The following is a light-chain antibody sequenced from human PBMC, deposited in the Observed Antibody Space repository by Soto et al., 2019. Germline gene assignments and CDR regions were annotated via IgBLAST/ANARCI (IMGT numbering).Light chain of an antibody. V-gene: IGLV2-8*01. CDR2: EVS. CDR3: SSYAGSNNWV. J-gene: IGLJ3*02. CDR1: NSDIGGYNY. Sequence: QSVQTQPPSASGSPGQSVTISCTGTNSDIGGYNYVSWYQHHPGKAPKLMIYEVSKRPSGVPDRFSGSKSGNTASLTVSGLQAEDEADYYCSSYAGSNNWVFGGGTQLTVL.